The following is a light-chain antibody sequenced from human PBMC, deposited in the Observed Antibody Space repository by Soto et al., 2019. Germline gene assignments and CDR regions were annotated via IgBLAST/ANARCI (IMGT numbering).Light chain of an antibody. CDR3: QKYNSAPPWT. V-gene: IGKV1-27*01. J-gene: IGKJ1*01. CDR1: QGISTY. CDR2: AAS. Sequence: DIPMTQSPSSLSASVGDRVTITCRASQGISTYLDWYQQKRGKVTKLLIYAASTLQSGVPSRFSGSGSGTEFTLTISSLQPEDVATYYCQKYNSAPPWTFGQGTKVEIK.